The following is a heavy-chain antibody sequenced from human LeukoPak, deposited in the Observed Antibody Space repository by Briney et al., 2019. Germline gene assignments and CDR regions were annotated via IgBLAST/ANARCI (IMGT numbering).Heavy chain of an antibody. CDR2: INSDGSTT. CDR1: GFTFSSYW. V-gene: IGHV3-74*01. D-gene: IGHD3-22*01. J-gene: IGHJ4*02. Sequence: GGSLRLSCGASGFTFSSYWMHWVRQAPGKGLVWISRINSDGSTTSYADSVKGRFTISRDNAKNTLYLQMNSLRAEDTAVYYCARNYYDSSGYLRDYWGQGTLVTVSS. CDR3: ARNYYDSSGYLRDY.